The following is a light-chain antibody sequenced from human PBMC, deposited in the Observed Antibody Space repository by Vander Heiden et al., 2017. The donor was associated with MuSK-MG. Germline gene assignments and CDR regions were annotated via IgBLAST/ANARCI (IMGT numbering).Light chain of an antibody. Sequence: IVLTQSPATLSLYPGERATLSCRASQSVTTYLAWYQQKPAQAPTILLFDAASRATGSPARFCGSRSGTDVTTTISSLEPEDFAVYYCQQRSSWPWTFGLGTKV. J-gene: IGKJ1*01. CDR1: QSVTTY. CDR2: DAA. CDR3: QQRSSWPWT. V-gene: IGKV3-11*01.